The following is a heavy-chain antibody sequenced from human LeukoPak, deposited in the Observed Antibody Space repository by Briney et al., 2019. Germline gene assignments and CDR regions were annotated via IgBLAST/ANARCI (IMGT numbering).Heavy chain of an antibody. Sequence: SETLSLTCTVSGGSISSYYWSWIRQPPGKGLEWIGYIYYSGSTNYNPSLKSRVTISVDTSKNQFSLKLSSVTAADTAVYYCARGGGGYYFYYFDYWGQGTLVTVSS. CDR1: GGSISSYY. J-gene: IGHJ4*02. CDR3: ARGGGGYYFYYFDY. V-gene: IGHV4-59*12. CDR2: IYYSGST. D-gene: IGHD3-3*01.